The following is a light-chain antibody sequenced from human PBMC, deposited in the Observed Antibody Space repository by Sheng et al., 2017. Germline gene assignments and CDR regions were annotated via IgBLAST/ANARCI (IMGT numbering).Light chain of an antibody. J-gene: IGKJ4*01. Sequence: EIVLTQSPDFQSVTPKEKVTITCRASQSIGSSLHWYQQKPDQSPKLLIKYTSQSFSGVPSRFSGSRSGTHFTLTINSLEAEDAATYYCHQSTSFPLTFGGGTKVEIK. CDR3: HQSTSFPLT. CDR1: QSIGSS. V-gene: IGKV6-21*01. CDR2: YTS.